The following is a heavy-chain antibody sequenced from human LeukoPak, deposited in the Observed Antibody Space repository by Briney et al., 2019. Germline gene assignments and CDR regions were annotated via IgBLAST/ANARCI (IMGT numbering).Heavy chain of an antibody. Sequence: PGGSLRLSCAASGFTFSTYGRSWVRQAPGKEREWVSAIIFSGGSTYYADSVKGRFTISRDNSKNTLYLQMNSLRAEDTAVYYCARVQRPYDSSGYYPIDDFDIWGQGTMVTVSS. D-gene: IGHD3-22*01. J-gene: IGHJ3*02. CDR3: ARVQRPYDSSGYYPIDDFDI. V-gene: IGHV3-23*01. CDR2: IIFSGGST. CDR1: GFTFSTYG.